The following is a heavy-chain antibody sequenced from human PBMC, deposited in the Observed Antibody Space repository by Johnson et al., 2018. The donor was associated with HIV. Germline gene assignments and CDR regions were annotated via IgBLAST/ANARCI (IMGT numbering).Heavy chain of an antibody. J-gene: IGHJ3*02. V-gene: IGHV3-15*01. CDR2: IQSKTDGGTT. D-gene: IGHD3-10*01. Sequence: VQLVESGGGLVKPGGSLRLSCAASGFTFSNAWMSWVRQAPGKGLEWVGRIQSKTDGGTTDYAAPVKGRFTISRDDSKNTRYLHMNRLKAEDTAVYYCTTARLLWWGGAVDIWGQGTVVTVSS. CDR3: TTARLLWWGGAVDI. CDR1: GFTFSNAW.